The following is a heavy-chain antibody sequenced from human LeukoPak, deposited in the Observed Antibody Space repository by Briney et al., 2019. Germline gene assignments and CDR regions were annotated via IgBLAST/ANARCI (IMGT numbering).Heavy chain of an antibody. V-gene: IGHV4-34*01. CDR3: ARLADGSPYYFDY. CDR2: INHSGST. CDR1: GGSFSGYY. J-gene: IGHJ4*02. D-gene: IGHD5-24*01. Sequence: SETLSLTCAVYGGSFSGYYWSWIRQPPGKGLEWIGEINHSGSTNYNPSLKSRVTISVDTSKNQFSLKLSSVTAADTAVYYCARLADGSPYYFDYWGQGAQVTVSS.